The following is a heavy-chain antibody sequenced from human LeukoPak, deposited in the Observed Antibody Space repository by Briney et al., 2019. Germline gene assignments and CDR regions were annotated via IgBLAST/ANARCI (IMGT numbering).Heavy chain of an antibody. CDR2: IYTSGGT. Sequence: SETLSLTCTVSGVSISSYYWSWIRQPPGKGLEWIGYIYTSGGTNYIPSLKGRVSISIDTSKNQFSLQLSSVTAADSPVYYCARLTRLSASPDRFYFDYWGQRTLVTVSS. CDR3: ARLTRLSASPDRFYFDY. CDR1: GVSISSYY. V-gene: IGHV4-4*09. D-gene: IGHD3-16*02. J-gene: IGHJ4*02.